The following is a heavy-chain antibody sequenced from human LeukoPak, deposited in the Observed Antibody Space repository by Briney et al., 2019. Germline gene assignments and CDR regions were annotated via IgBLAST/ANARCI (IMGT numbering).Heavy chain of an antibody. CDR1: GGAISSYY. CDR2: IYYSGRT. CDR3: ARHGYYDFWRGPTYYYGMDV. J-gene: IGHJ6*02. V-gene: IGHV4-59*08. D-gene: IGHD3-3*01. Sequence: PSETLSLTCTGSGGAISSYYWSWLRQPPGKGLEWIGYIYYSGRTNYNPSLKCRVTISVDTSKNQFSLKLSSVTAADTAVYYCARHGYYDFWRGPTYYYGMDVWGQGTTVTVSS.